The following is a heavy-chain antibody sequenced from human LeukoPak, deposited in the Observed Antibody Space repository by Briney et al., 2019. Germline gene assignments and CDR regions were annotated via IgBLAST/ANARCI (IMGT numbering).Heavy chain of an antibody. CDR1: GFTFSTYS. CDR3: AKVYCGGDCYYGYFDY. Sequence: PGGSLRLSCATSGFTFSTYSMNWVRQAPGKGLEWVSSISSSSSYIYYADSVKGRFTISRDNAKNSLYLQMNSLRAEDTALYYCAKVYCGGDCYYGYFDYWGQGTLVTVSS. V-gene: IGHV3-21*01. CDR2: ISSSSSYI. J-gene: IGHJ4*02. D-gene: IGHD2-21*02.